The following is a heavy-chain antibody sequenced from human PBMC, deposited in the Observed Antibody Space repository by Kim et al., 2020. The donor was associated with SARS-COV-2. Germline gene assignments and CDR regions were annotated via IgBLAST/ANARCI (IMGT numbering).Heavy chain of an antibody. CDR3: ARWLGDYYGSGSQVGGMDV. J-gene: IGHJ6*02. D-gene: IGHD3-10*01. V-gene: IGHV3-66*01. CDR1: GFTVSSNY. CDR2: IYSGGST. Sequence: GGSLRLSCAASGFTVSSNYMSWVRQAPGKGLEWVSVIYSGGSTYYADSVKGRFTISRDNSKNTLYLQMNSPRAEDTAVYYCARWLGDYYGSGSQVGGMDVWGQGTTVTVSS.